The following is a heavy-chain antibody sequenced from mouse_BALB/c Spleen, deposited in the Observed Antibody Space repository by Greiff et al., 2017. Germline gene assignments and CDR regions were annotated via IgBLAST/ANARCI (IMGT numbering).Heavy chain of an antibody. Sequence: VQLQQSGAELVRPGVSVKISCKGSGYTFTDYAMHWVKQSHAKSLEWIGVISTYYGDASYNQKFKGKATMTVDKSSSTAYMELARLTSEDSAIYYCARSNWDGRGFAYWGQGTLVTVSA. CDR2: ISTYYGDA. CDR1: GYTFTDYA. J-gene: IGHJ3*01. V-gene: IGHV1S137*01. D-gene: IGHD4-1*01. CDR3: ARSNWDGRGFAY.